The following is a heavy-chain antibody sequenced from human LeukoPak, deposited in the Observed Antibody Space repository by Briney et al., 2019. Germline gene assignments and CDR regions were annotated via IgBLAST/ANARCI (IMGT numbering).Heavy chain of an antibody. J-gene: IGHJ2*01. CDR1: GYTFSSDV. D-gene: IGHD3-10*01. CDR3: ARVSLWFGELLPFDL. CDR2: ISAYNGNT. V-gene: IGHV1-18*01. Sequence: VASVKVSCKASGYTFSSDVISWVRQAPGQGLEWMGWISAYNGNTNYAQKLQGRVTMTTDTSTSTAYMELRSLRSDDTAVYYCARVSLWFGELLPFDLWGRGTLVTVSS.